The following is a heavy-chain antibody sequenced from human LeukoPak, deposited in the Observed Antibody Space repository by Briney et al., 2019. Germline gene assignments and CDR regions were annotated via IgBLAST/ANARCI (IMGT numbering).Heavy chain of an antibody. V-gene: IGHV3-7*01. CDR1: GFTFSSYW. D-gene: IGHD1-26*01. CDR3: ARRRYSGSSQHFDY. Sequence: GGSVRPSCAASGFTFSSYWMSWVRQAPGKGLEWVANIKQDGSEKYYVDSVKGRFTISRDNAKNSLYLQMNSLRAEDTAVYYCARRRYSGSSQHFDYWGQGTLVTVSS. J-gene: IGHJ4*02. CDR2: IKQDGSEK.